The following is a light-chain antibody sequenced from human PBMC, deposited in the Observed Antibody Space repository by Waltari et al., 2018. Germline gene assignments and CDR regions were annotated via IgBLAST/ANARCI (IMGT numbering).Light chain of an antibody. CDR2: GSS. CDR3: QQHADYPLT. CDR1: QGVNNF. V-gene: IGKV1-16*01. Sequence: DIQMTQSPSSLSASVGDTVAITCRASQGVNNFLVWLQQSPGKAPKSLIYGSSTLQSGVPSRFSGSGYGTDFTLTISSLQPEDIATYYCQQHADYPLTFGGGTRVEIK. J-gene: IGKJ4*01.